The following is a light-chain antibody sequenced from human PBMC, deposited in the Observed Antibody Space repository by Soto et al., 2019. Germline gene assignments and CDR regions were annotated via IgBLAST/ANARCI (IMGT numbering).Light chain of an antibody. Sequence: QSVLTQPPSASGSPVQSVTISCTGTSSDIGSYNFVSWYQQHPGKAPKVMLYEVRKRPSGVPDRFSGSKSGNTASLTVSGLQADDEADYYCTSYAGGNILVFGGGTKLTVL. J-gene: IGLJ2*01. CDR3: TSYAGGNILV. CDR2: EVR. V-gene: IGLV2-8*01. CDR1: SSDIGSYNF.